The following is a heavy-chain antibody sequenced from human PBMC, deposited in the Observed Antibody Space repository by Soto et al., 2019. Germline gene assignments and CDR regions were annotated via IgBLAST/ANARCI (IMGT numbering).Heavy chain of an antibody. J-gene: IGHJ4*02. CDR3: ARDRNGLGGIDF. V-gene: IGHV4-30-2*01. CDR1: GGPISSGGYS. D-gene: IGHD1-1*01. CDR2: ISQSGSA. Sequence: QLQLQESGSGLVKPSQTLSLTCVVSGGPISSGGYSWTWIRQPPGRGLEWIGYISQSGSADDNPSLKSRITISVDTSKNQFSLRLSSVTAADTAVYYCARDRNGLGGIDFWGQGILVTVSS.